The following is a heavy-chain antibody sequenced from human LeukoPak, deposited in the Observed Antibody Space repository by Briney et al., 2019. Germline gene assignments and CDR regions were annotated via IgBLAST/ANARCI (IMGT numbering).Heavy chain of an antibody. J-gene: IGHJ3*02. V-gene: IGHV1-46*01. CDR3: AREVDCSSTSCYATYAFDI. CDR1: GYTFTSYY. D-gene: IGHD2-2*01. CDR2: INPSGGST. Sequence: ASVKVSCKASGYTFTSYYMHWVRQAPGQGLEWMGIINPSGGSTSYAQKFQGRVTMTRDTSISTAYMELSRLRSDDTAVYYCAREVDCSSTSCYATYAFDIWGQGTMVTVSS.